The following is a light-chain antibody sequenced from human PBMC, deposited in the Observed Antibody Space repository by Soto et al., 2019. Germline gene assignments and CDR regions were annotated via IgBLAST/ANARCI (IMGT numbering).Light chain of an antibody. J-gene: IGKJ2*01. CDR2: GAS. CDR1: QRVSSN. Sequence: EIVMTQSPATLSVSPGERATLSCRASQRVSSNLAWYQQKPGQAPRLLIYGASTRATGIPARFSGSGSGTEFTLTLSRLQSEDFAVYYCQQYNNWLSTFGQGTKLEIK. CDR3: QQYNNWLST. V-gene: IGKV3-15*01.